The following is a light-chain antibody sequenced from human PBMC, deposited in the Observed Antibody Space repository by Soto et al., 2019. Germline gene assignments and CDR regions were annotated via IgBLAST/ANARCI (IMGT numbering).Light chain of an antibody. CDR1: HSINNY. Sequence: QMTQSPSSLSASVGDRVIITCRADHSINNYLNWYQQKPGQVHKLLIYAASTLQSGVPSRFSGSGSGRVFTLTINSLQPEDFATYYCQQSYSTLGTFGRGTRVEI. CDR3: QQSYSTLGT. J-gene: IGKJ1*01. V-gene: IGKV1-39*01. CDR2: AAS.